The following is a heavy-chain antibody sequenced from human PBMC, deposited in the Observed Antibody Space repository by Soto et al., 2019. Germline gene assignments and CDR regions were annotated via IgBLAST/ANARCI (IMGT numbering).Heavy chain of an antibody. D-gene: IGHD4-17*01. CDR3: GRSHGAGSY. CDR2: ISSTGKNI. Sequence: QVRLVEAGGDLVKPGEALRLPCVASGFTFIDYYINWVPQGPGKGLEWISYISSTGKNIFYSDSVKGRFIVSRDNAKNSLFLQMNSLAADDTAVYYCGRSHGAGSYWGQGTRVTVSS. J-gene: IGHJ4*02. V-gene: IGHV3-11*01. CDR1: GFTFIDYY.